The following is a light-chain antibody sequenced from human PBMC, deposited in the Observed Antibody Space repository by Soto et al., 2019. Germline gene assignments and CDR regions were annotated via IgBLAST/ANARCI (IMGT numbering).Light chain of an antibody. V-gene: IGKV1-9*01. CDR3: QQLNSYPNT. J-gene: IGKJ2*01. CDR2: AAS. CDR1: QGISSY. Sequence: IQLTQSPSSLSASVGDRVTITCRASQGISSYLAWYQQKPEKAPKLLIYAASTLQSGVPSRFSGSGSGTDFTLTISSLQPEDFATYYCQQLNSYPNTFGQGTKLEIK.